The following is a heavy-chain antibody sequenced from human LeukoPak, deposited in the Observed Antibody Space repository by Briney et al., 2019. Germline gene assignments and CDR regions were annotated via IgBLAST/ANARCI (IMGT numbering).Heavy chain of an antibody. CDR2: ISWNIGSI. CDR1: GFTFDDYA. V-gene: IGHV3-9*01. CDR3: AKDGEYYYDSSGYSYYFDY. Sequence: PGGSLRLSCAASGFTFDDYAMHWVRQAPGKGLEWVSGISWNIGSIGYADSVKGRFTISRDNAKNSLYLQMNSLRAEDTALYYCAKDGEYYYDSSGYSYYFDYWGQGTLVTVSS. D-gene: IGHD3-22*01. J-gene: IGHJ4*02.